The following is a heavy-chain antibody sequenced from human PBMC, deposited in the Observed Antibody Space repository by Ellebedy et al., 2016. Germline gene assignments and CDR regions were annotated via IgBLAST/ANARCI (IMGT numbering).Heavy chain of an antibody. CDR2: ISSSSSYT. Sequence: GGSLRLXXAASGFTFSDYYMSWIRQAPGKGLEWVSYISSSSSYTNYADSVKGRFTISRDNAKNSLYLQMNSLRAEDTAVYYCARSSGWYPHDAFDIWGQGTMVTVSS. CDR3: ARSSGWYPHDAFDI. CDR1: GFTFSDYY. V-gene: IGHV3-11*06. J-gene: IGHJ3*02. D-gene: IGHD6-19*01.